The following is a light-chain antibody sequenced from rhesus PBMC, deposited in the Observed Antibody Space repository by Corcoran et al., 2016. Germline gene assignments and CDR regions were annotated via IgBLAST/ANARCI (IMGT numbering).Light chain of an antibody. CDR1: QGISSY. CDR2: DAS. CDR3: QQRNSYPLT. V-gene: IGKV1-38*01. J-gene: IGKJ4*01. Sequence: DIQLTQSPSSLSASVGDRVTITCRASQGISSYLAWYQQKSGKAPNLLIYDASNLQSGVPSRFIGSGSGTEFTLPISSLQPEDFATYYCQQRNSYPLTFGGGTKVEIK.